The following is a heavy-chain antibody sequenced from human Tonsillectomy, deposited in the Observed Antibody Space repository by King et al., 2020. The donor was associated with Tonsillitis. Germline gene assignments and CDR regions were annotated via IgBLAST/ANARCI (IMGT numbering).Heavy chain of an antibody. J-gene: IGHJ5*02. V-gene: IGHV5-10-1*03. CDR3: AREDTYYGGNWWSVFDP. Sequence: VQLVESGAEVKKPGESLRISCKGSGYSFTSYWISWVRQMPGKGLEWMGRIDPSDSYTNYSPSFQGHVTISADKSISTAYLQWSSLKASDTAMYYCAREDTYYGGNWWSVFDPGGQGTLLTVSS. CDR2: IDPSDSYT. D-gene: IGHD4-23*01. CDR1: GYSFTSYW.